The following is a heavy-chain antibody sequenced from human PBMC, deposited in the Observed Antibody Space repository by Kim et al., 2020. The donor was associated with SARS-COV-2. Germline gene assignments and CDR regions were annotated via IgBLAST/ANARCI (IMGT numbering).Heavy chain of an antibody. V-gene: IGHV4-59*08. J-gene: IGHJ3*02. CDR3: ARLRCGGDCDDAFDI. Sequence: PPLKSRVTKSVATSKNQFSLKLSSVTAADTAVYYCARLRCGGDCDDAFDIWGQGTMVTVSS. D-gene: IGHD2-21*02.